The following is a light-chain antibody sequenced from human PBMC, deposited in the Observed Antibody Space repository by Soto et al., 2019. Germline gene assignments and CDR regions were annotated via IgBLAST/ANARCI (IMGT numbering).Light chain of an antibody. Sequence: QSALTQPASVSGSPGQSITISCSGTSSDVGGYNSVSWYQQHPGKVPKLMIYDVSNRPSGVSNRFSGSKSGNTASLTISGLQAEDEADYYCSSYTSTSTLVFGGGTQLTV. CDR3: SSYTSTSTLV. CDR2: DVS. CDR1: SSDVGGYNS. V-gene: IGLV2-14*01. J-gene: IGLJ2*01.